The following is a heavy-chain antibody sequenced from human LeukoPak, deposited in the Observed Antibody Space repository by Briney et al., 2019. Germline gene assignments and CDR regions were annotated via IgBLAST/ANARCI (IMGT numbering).Heavy chain of an antibody. CDR2: IYPGDSDT. J-gene: IGHJ4*02. V-gene: IGHV5-51*01. CDR1: GYSFTSYW. D-gene: IGHD1-26*01. CDR3: ATSIVGADSPGPFDY. Sequence: KFGESLKISCKGSGYSFTSYWIGWVRQMPGKGLEWMGIIYPGDSDTRYSPSFQGQVTISADKSISTAYLQWSSLKASDTAMYYCATSIVGADSPGPFDYWGQGTLVTVSS.